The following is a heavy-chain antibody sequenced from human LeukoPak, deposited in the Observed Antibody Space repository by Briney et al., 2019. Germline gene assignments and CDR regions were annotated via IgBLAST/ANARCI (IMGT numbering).Heavy chain of an antibody. Sequence: ASVKVSCKASGYTFTSYGISWVRQAPGQGLEWMGWISAYNGNTNYAQKLQGRVTMTTDTSTSTACMELRSLRSGDTAVYYCARDGYSSGWYEVDYWGQGTLVTVSS. J-gene: IGHJ4*02. CDR2: ISAYNGNT. D-gene: IGHD6-19*01. CDR1: GYTFTSYG. V-gene: IGHV1-18*01. CDR3: ARDGYSSGWYEVDY.